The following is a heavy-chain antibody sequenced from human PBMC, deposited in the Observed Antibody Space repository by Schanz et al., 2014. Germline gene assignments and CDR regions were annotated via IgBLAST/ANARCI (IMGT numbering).Heavy chain of an antibody. CDR1: GFTFSEVY. J-gene: IGHJ2*01. CDR2: ISGGGGGYR. CDR3: AKGQGAVINNWYFDL. Sequence: EVQLVESEGGLVQPGGSLRLSCSGSGFTFSEVYMSWVRQAPGKGLEWVSTISGGGGGYRPYADSVKGRFTISRDNSINTLSLQMNSLSADDTAVYYCAKGQGAVINNWYFDLWGRGTLVTVSS. D-gene: IGHD2-21*01. V-gene: IGHV3-23*04.